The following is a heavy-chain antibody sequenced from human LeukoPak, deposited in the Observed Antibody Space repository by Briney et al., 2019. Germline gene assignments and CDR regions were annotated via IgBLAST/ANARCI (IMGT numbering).Heavy chain of an antibody. J-gene: IGHJ4*02. Sequence: SETLSLTCTVSGGSISSYYWSWIRQPPGKGLEWIGYIYYSGSTNYNPSLKSRVTISVDTSKNQFSLKLSSVTAAVTAVYYCARGQGTVTTHWGQGTLVTVSS. D-gene: IGHD4-17*01. V-gene: IGHV4-59*12. CDR1: GGSISSYY. CDR2: IYYSGST. CDR3: ARGQGTVTTH.